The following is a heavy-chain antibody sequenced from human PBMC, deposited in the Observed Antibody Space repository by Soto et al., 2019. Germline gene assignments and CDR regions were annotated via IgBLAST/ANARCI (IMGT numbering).Heavy chain of an antibody. D-gene: IGHD3-3*01. CDR2: IYYGGCS. J-gene: IGHJ4*02. CDR3: ANMGPHNDFYSADSYFGY. CDR1: GGYVSSSRYY. V-gene: IGHV4-39*01. Sequence: PSETLSLTCTVYGGYVSSSRYYWAWLRQTPGKGLEWIATIYYGGCSYYSASLKSRVTIAIATSKKQFSLKMTSVTAADTAVYFCANMGPHNDFYSADSYFGYWGQGTLVTVSS.